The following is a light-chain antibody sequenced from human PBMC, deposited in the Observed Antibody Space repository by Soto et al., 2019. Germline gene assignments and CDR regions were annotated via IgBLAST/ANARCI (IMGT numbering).Light chain of an antibody. Sequence: EMVMTRSSVTLSVAPGAKVTLSCRASQSAISNLAWYQQKPGQTPRLLIYDASTRATDIPDRFSGSGSGTDFTLTISSLLSEDFAVYYCHQYYKWPLTFGGGTKVDIK. CDR3: HQYYKWPLT. J-gene: IGKJ4*01. V-gene: IGKV3-15*01. CDR2: DAS. CDR1: QSAISN.